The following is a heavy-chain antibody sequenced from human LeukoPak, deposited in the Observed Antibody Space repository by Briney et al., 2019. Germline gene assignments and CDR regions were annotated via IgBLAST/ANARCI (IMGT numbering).Heavy chain of an antibody. CDR1: RFTFTDYG. CDR2: IWYDGSGK. Sequence: GRSLSLSCAACRFTFTDYGMHGVRQPPGKGLEWVALIWYDGSGKYYADSVKGRFTISRDNSKNTLYLQMNSLRAEDTAVYYCARDWCGGGSCYYFDHWGQGTLVTVSS. D-gene: IGHD2-15*01. CDR3: ARDWCGGGSCYYFDH. J-gene: IGHJ4*02. V-gene: IGHV3-33*01.